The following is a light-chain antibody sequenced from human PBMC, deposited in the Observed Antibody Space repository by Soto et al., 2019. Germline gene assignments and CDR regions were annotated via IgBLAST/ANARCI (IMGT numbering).Light chain of an antibody. CDR2: DAS. CDR1: QSVRTN. V-gene: IGKV3-15*01. CDR3: QQYNDCPWT. Sequence: ETVMAQSPASLSVSPGGRATLSCRTSQSVRTNLAWYQQKPGQAPRLLIYDASTRATGIPAGFSGSGSGTEFTLSITNLQSEDFAVYYCQQYNDCPWTFGQGTNLEIK. J-gene: IGKJ1*01.